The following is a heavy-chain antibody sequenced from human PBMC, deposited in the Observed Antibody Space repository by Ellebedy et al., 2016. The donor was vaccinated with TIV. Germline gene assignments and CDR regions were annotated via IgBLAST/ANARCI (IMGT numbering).Heavy chain of an antibody. CDR1: GFTFSNYA. CDR3: AKARGYSFGYLAFDI. J-gene: IGHJ3*02. V-gene: IGHV3-23*01. Sequence: PGGSLRLSFEASGFTFSNYAMSWVRQAPGKGLEWVSTISGGGDSAKHADSVKGRFTISRDDSKNTLFLKMNSLRAEDTAVYYCAKARGYSFGYLAFDIWGQGTMVTVSS. CDR2: ISGGGDSA. D-gene: IGHD5-18*01.